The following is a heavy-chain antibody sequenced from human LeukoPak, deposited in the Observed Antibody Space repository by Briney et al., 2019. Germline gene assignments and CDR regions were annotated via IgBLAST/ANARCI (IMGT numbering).Heavy chain of an antibody. CDR2: ISAYNGNT. CDR3: ARERQLSPDAFDI. CDR1: GYTFTSYD. J-gene: IGHJ3*02. D-gene: IGHD5-18*01. V-gene: IGHV1-18*01. Sequence: ASVKVSCTASGYTFTSYDINWVRQATGQGLEWMGWISAYNGNTNYAQKLQGRVTMTTDTSTSTAYMELRSLRSDDTAVYYCARERQLSPDAFDIWGQGTMVTVSS.